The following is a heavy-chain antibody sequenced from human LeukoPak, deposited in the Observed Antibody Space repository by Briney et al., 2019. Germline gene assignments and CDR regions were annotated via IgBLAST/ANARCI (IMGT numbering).Heavy chain of an antibody. V-gene: IGHV3-53*01. Sequence: GGSLRLSCAASGFTVSSNYMSWVRQAPGKGLEWVSVIYSGGSTYYADSVKGRFTISRDNSKNTLYLQMNSLRAEDTAVYYCAKFQGLVPVVDYWGQGTLVTVSS. CDR1: GFTVSSNY. CDR3: AKFQGLVPVVDY. D-gene: IGHD6-19*01. CDR2: IYSGGST. J-gene: IGHJ4*02.